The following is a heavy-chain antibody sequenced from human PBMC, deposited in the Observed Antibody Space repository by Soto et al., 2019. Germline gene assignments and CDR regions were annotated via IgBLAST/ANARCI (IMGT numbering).Heavy chain of an antibody. V-gene: IGHV4-39*07. CDR2: IYYSGST. CDR3: ARGLISGSHYSGGWYYFDS. J-gene: IGHJ4*02. D-gene: IGHD1-26*01. CDR1: GGSISSSYY. Sequence: SETLSLTCTVSGGSISSSYYWDWIRRPPGKGLEWIGTIYYSGSTYYNPSLKSRLTISVHTSKSQFSLELSSVTAADTAVYYCARGLISGSHYSGGWYYFDSWGQGTQVTVSS.